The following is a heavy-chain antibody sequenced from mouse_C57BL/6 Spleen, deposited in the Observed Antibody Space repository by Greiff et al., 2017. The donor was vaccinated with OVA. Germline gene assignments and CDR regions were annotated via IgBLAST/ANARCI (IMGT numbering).Heavy chain of an antibody. CDR3: ARAPHYGSSPGDY. CDR2: IYPGDGDT. CDR1: GYAFSSSW. V-gene: IGHV1-82*01. Sequence: QVQLKESGPELVKPGASVKISCKASGYAFSSSWMNWVKQRPGKGLEWIGRIYPGDGDTNYNGKFKGKATLTADKSSSTAYMQLSSLTSEDSAVYFCARAPHYGSSPGDYWGQGTSVTVSS. D-gene: IGHD1-1*01. J-gene: IGHJ4*01.